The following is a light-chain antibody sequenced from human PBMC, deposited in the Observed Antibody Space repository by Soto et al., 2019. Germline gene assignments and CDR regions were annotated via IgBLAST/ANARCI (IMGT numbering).Light chain of an antibody. J-gene: IGLJ3*02. Sequence: QSALTQPASFFGPPGQSSTCSCTGTSSDVGSYNLVSWYQQHPGKAPKLIIYEDTERPSGISNRFSASKSGNTASLTISGLQAEDEADYYCCSYAGDTAWVFGGGTQLTVL. CDR3: CSYAGDTAWV. CDR1: SSDVGSYNL. CDR2: EDT. V-gene: IGLV2-23*01.